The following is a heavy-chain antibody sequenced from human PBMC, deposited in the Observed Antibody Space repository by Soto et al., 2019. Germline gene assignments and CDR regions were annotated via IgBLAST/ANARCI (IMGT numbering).Heavy chain of an antibody. D-gene: IGHD3-16*01. CDR2: IYYSGST. CDR1: GDSISTYY. J-gene: IGHJ4*02. CDR3: ARGLREWELTVDY. Sequence: QVQLQESGPGLVKPSETLSLTCTVSGDSISTYYWSWIRQPPGKGLEWIGYIYYSGSTSSNPSLESRVTISVDTSKNQFSLKLSSLTAADAAVYYCARGLREWELTVDYWGQGSLVTVSS. V-gene: IGHV4-59*01.